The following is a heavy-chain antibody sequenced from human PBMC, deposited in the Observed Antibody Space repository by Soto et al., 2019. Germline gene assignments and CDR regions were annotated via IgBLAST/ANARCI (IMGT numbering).Heavy chain of an antibody. CDR3: ARDISGRDAFDI. V-gene: IGHV3-53*02. CDR2: IYSGGST. CDR1: GFTVSSNY. D-gene: IGHD6-19*01. J-gene: IGHJ3*02. Sequence: EVQLVETGGGLIQPGGSLRLSCAASGFTVSSNYMSWVRQAPGKGLEWVSVIYSGGSTYYADSVKGRFTISRDNSKNMLYLQMNSLRAEDTAVYYCARDISGRDAFDIWGQGTMVTVSS.